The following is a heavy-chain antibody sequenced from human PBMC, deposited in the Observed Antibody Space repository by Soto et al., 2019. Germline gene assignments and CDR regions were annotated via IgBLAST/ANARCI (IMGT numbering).Heavy chain of an antibody. V-gene: IGHV4-34*01. D-gene: IGHD2-15*01. J-gene: IGHJ4*02. CDR3: ERLCIADTNNLYYFHY. Sequence: SETLSLTCAVYGGSFSGYYWSWIRQPPGKGLEWIGEINHSGSTNYNPSLKSRVTISVDTSKNQFSLKLSSVTAADTAVYYCERLCIADTNNLYYFHYLREATPVTVSS. CDR2: INHSGST. CDR1: GGSFSGYY.